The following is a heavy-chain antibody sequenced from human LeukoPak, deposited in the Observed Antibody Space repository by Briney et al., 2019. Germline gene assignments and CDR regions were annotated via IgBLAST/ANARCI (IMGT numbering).Heavy chain of an antibody. Sequence: GGSLRLSCAASGFTFSSYSMNWVRQAPGKGLEWVSYISSSSSTIYYADSVKGRFTISRDNAKNSLYLQMNSLGAEDTAVYYCARVIAVATLDYWGQGTLVTVSS. D-gene: IGHD6-19*01. CDR2: ISSSSSTI. CDR1: GFTFSSYS. J-gene: IGHJ4*02. V-gene: IGHV3-48*01. CDR3: ARVIAVATLDY.